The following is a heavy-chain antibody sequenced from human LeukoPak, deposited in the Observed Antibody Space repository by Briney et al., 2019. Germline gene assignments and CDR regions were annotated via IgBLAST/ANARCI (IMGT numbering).Heavy chain of an antibody. V-gene: IGHV3-7*01. CDR2: MKQDGSEK. CDR3: AREGTWSHYKENYFDY. CDR1: GFTFGTYW. Sequence: GGSLRLSCAASGFTFGTYWMTWVRQAPGKGLEWVANMKQDGSEKYYVDSVKGRFTISRDNARSSLYLQMNSLRAEDTAVYYCAREGTWSHYKENYFDYWGQGTLVTVSS. J-gene: IGHJ4*02. D-gene: IGHD3-10*01.